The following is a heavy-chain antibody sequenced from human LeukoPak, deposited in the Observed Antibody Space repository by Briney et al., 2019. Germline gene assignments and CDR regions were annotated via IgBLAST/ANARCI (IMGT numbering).Heavy chain of an antibody. J-gene: IGHJ5*02. V-gene: IGHV2-5*02. CDR1: GLSLSTSGVG. D-gene: IGHD3-16*01. Sequence: SGPTLVKPTQTLTLTCTVSGLSLSTSGVGVGWIRQPPGKALEWLALIYWDDDKRYSSSLRSRLTITKDTSKNQVVLTMTNMDPVDTATYYCAHSRYDCVNNRCLQGFDPWGQGTLVTVSS. CDR3: AHSRYDCVNNRCLQGFDP. CDR2: IYWDDDK.